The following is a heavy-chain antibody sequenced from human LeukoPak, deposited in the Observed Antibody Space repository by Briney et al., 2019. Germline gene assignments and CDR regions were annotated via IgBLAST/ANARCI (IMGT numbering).Heavy chain of an antibody. D-gene: IGHD3-22*01. V-gene: IGHV1-69*13. J-gene: IGHJ4*02. CDR2: IIPIFGTA. Sequence: SVKVSCKASGYTFTSFVISWVRQAPGQGLEWMGGIIPIFGTANYAQKFQGRVTITADESTSTAYMELSSLRSEDTAVYYCARVGNYYDSSGHYLFDYWGQGTLVTVSS. CDR1: GYTFTSFV. CDR3: ARVGNYYDSSGHYLFDY.